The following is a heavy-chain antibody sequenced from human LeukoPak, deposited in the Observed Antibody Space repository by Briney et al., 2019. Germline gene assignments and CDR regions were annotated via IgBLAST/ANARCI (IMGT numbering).Heavy chain of an antibody. J-gene: IGHJ4*02. CDR3: AKAIVILGYFDY. CDR2: ITNSGGTT. Sequence: GGSLRLSCAASGFTFSSYAMTWVRQAPGRGLEWVSIITNSGGTTYYADSVKGRFTISRDNSKNTLYLQMNSLRAEDTAVYYCAKAIVILGYFDYWGQGTLVTVSS. V-gene: IGHV3-23*01. CDR1: GFTFSSYA. D-gene: IGHD2/OR15-2a*01.